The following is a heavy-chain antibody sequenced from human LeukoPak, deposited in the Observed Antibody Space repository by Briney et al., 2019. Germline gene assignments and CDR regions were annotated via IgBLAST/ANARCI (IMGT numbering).Heavy chain of an antibody. CDR2: IDHSGST. CDR3: ARLSSGWYEADY. V-gene: IGHV4-34*01. J-gene: IGHJ4*02. D-gene: IGHD6-19*01. CDR1: GGSFSGYY. Sequence: SETLSLTCAVYGGSFSGYYWSWIRQPPGKGLEWIGEIDHSGSTNYNPSLKSRVTISVDTSKNQLSLKLSSVTAADTAVYYCARLSSGWYEADYWGQGTLVTVSS.